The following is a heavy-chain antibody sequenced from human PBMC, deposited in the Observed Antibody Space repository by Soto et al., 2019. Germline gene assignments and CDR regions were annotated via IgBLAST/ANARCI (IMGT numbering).Heavy chain of an antibody. J-gene: IGHJ4*02. CDR1: GFTFDDYA. V-gene: IGHV3-9*01. Sequence: EVQLVESGGGLVQPGRSLRLSCAASGFTFDDYAMHWVRQAPGKGLEWVSGISWNSGSIGYADSVKGRFTISRDNAKNYLYLQMNSLRAEDTALYYCAKTQKRYTWSDGGGDFDYWGQGTPVTVSS. CDR3: AKTQKRYTWSDGGGDFDY. CDR2: ISWNSGSI. D-gene: IGHD1-20*01.